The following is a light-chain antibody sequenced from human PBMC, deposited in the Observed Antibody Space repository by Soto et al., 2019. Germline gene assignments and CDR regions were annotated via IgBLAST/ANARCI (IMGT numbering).Light chain of an antibody. CDR3: CSYAGSYTFGYV. CDR1: SSDVGGYNY. Sequence: QSVLTQPRSVSGSPGQSVTISCTGTSSDVGGYNYVSWYQQHPGKATKLMIYDVSKRPSGVPDRFSGSKSGNTASLTIFGLQVEDEADYYCCSYAGSYTFGYVFGTGTKVTVL. J-gene: IGLJ1*01. CDR2: DVS. V-gene: IGLV2-11*01.